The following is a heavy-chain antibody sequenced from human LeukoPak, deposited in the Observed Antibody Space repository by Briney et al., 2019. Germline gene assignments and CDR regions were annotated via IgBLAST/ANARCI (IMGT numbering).Heavy chain of an antibody. CDR1: GFTFSSYW. D-gene: IGHD6-13*01. V-gene: IGHV3-7*01. CDR2: IKQDGSEK. CDR3: ARVRRYSSSWGYYFDY. J-gene: IGHJ4*02. Sequence: GGSLRLSCAASGFTFSSYWMSWVRQAPGKGREWVANIKQDGSEKYYVDSVKGRFTNSRADPKNSLYLQMNSLRAEDTAVYYCARVRRYSSSWGYYFDYWGQGTLVTVSS.